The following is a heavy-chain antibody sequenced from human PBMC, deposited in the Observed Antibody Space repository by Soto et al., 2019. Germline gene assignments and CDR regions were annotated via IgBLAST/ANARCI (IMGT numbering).Heavy chain of an antibody. D-gene: IGHD5-12*01. CDR1: GDTISTGGYT. Sequence: TSETLSLTCDVSGDTISTGGYTWAWIRQPPGKALEWIGHTYHSGNPYYNPSLKSRVIISVDRSKNQFSLKVRSVTAADTAVYYCARAGVATIYPGNNWFDPWGQGTLVTVSS. V-gene: IGHV4-30-2*01. CDR3: ARAGVATIYPGNNWFDP. J-gene: IGHJ5*02. CDR2: TYHSGNP.